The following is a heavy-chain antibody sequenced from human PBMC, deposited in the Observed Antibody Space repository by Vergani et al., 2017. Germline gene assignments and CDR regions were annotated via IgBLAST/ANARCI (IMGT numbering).Heavy chain of an antibody. Sequence: QVQLQESGPGLVKPSQTLSLTCTVSGGSISSGGYYWSWIRQHPGKGLEWIGYIYYSGSTYYNPSLKSRVTISVDTSKNQFSLKLSSVTAADTAVYYCARQYYYGSGSSVKRFDPWGQGTLVTVSS. CDR2: IYYSGST. CDR3: ARQYYYGSGSSVKRFDP. J-gene: IGHJ5*02. D-gene: IGHD3-10*01. CDR1: GGSISSGGYY. V-gene: IGHV4-31*03.